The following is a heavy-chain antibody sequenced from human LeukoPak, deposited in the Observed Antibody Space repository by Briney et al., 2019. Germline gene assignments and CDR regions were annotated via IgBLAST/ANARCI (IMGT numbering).Heavy chain of an antibody. V-gene: IGHV4-59*01. CDR3: ARAGGSCEDWFDP. J-gene: IGHJ5*02. CDR2: IYYSGNT. D-gene: IGHD1-26*01. Sequence: SETLSLTCTVSGGSISSYYWSWIRQPPGKGLEWIGYIYYSGNTNYNPSLKSRVTISVDTSKNQFSLKLSSVTAADTAVYYCARAGGSCEDWFDPWGQGNLVTVSS. CDR1: GGSISSYY.